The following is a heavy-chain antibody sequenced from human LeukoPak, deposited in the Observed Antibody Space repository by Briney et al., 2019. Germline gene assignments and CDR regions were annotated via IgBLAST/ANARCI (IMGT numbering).Heavy chain of an antibody. Sequence: GGSLRLSCTASGLIFNICAMSGLRQAPGKGLEWVSAISGTGGPTYYADSVKGRFTISRDNSKNTLYLQLTSLRAEDTAIYYLAKCRAFCIGDFLYSLFAYWGQGTLVTVSS. CDR3: AKCRAFCIGDFLYSLFAY. D-gene: IGHD3-10*01. CDR1: GLIFNICA. CDR2: ISGTGGPT. V-gene: IGHV3-23*01. J-gene: IGHJ4*02.